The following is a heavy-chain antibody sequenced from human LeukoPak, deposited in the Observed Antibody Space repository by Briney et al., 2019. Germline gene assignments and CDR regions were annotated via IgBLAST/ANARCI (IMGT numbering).Heavy chain of an antibody. CDR1: GFTFSSYW. D-gene: IGHD6-13*01. CDR3: AKEGYSRGYYSYYYMDV. J-gene: IGHJ6*03. Sequence: GGSLRLSCAASGFTFSSYWMSWVRQAPGKGLEWVANIKQDGSEKYYVDSVKGRFTISRDNAKNSLYLQMNSLRAEDTAVYYCAKEGYSRGYYSYYYMDVWGKGTTVTVSS. V-gene: IGHV3-7*01. CDR2: IKQDGSEK.